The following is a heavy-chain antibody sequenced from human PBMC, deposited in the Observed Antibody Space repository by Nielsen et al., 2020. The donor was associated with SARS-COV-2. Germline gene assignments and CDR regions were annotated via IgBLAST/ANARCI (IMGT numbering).Heavy chain of an antibody. CDR2: INWNGGST. J-gene: IGHJ3*02. CDR3: AKAHEDAFDI. V-gene: IGHV3-20*04. CDR1: GFTFDDYG. Sequence: GESLKISCAASGFTFDDYGMSWVRQAPGKGLEWVSGINWNGGSTGYADSVKGRFTISRDNAKNSLYLQMNSLRAEDTALYYCAKAHEDAFDIWGQGTMVTVSS.